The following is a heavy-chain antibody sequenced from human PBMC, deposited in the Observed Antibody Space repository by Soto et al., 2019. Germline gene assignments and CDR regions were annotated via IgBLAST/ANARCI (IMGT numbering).Heavy chain of an antibody. CDR2: IIPLFGTA. D-gene: IGHD2-15*01. Sequence: QVQLVQSGAEVKKPGSSVKVSCKASGGTFSRYGINWVRQAPGHGLEWMGGIIPLFGTANYAQKFQGRVTITADESTRTAHMELRSLRSADTAVYYCARDYGHECSGGNCYLYFWGQGTLVTVSS. J-gene: IGHJ4*02. V-gene: IGHV1-69*01. CDR3: ARDYGHECSGGNCYLYF. CDR1: GGTFSRYG.